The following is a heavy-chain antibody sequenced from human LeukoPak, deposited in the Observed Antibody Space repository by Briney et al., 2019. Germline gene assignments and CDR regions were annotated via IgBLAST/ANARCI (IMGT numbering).Heavy chain of an antibody. CDR1: GGSFSTYY. J-gene: IGHJ4*03. D-gene: IGHD1-1*01. CDR3: ARGPTISETGYFDF. Sequence: SETLSLTCAVYGGSFSTYYWSWIRQSPGKGLEWIAEINHRGDTNYNPPVKSRVTISVDTSKNQSSLTVRSLPAADTAVYYCARGPTISETGYFDFWGQGTLVTVSS. CDR2: INHRGDT. V-gene: IGHV4-34*01.